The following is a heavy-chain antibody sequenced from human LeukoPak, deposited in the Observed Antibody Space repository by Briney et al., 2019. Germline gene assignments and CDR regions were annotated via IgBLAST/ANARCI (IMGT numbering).Heavy chain of an antibody. CDR1: GFTFSSCA. Sequence: GGSLRLSCAASGFTFSSCAMSWVRQAPGKGLEWVSAISGSGGSTYYADSVKGRFTISRDNSKNTLYLQMNSPRAEDTAVYYCAKDRTASGYALYYYYGMDVWGQGTTVTVPS. V-gene: IGHV3-23*01. J-gene: IGHJ6*02. D-gene: IGHD5-12*01. CDR2: ISGSGGST. CDR3: AKDRTASGYALYYYYGMDV.